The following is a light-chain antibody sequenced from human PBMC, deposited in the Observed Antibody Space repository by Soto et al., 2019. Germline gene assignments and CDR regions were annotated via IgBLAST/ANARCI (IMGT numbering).Light chain of an antibody. J-gene: IGKJ1*01. CDR3: QQYNSYSPRT. CDR2: DAS. V-gene: IGKV1-5*01. CDR1: QSISSW. Sequence: DIQMTQSPSTLSASVGDRVTITCRASQSISSWLGWYQQKPGKAPKLLIYDASSLESGVPSRFSGSGSGTEFSLTIRILQPDDFANYYCQQYNSYSPRTFGQGTKVQIK.